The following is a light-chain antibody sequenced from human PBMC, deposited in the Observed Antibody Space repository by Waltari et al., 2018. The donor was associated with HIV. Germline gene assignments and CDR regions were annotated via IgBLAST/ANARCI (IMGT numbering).Light chain of an antibody. Sequence: QSALTQPRSVSGSPGQSVPISCTGGASDVGGYTYVARYQQHPGRAPKLLISDFNKRPSGVLDRFSGSMSGNTPSLTISGLQTEDETDYYCCSYAGSSYVFGTDTKVTVL. CDR3: CSYAGSSYV. CDR1: ASDVGGYTY. CDR2: DFN. J-gene: IGLJ1*01. V-gene: IGLV2-11*01.